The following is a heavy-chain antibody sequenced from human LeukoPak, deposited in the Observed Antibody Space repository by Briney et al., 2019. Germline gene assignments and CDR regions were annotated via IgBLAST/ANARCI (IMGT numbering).Heavy chain of an antibody. CDR1: GFTFDDYA. CDR2: ISWNSGSI. CDR3: ARDGVSMVRGVRVLDYYNYYMDV. D-gene: IGHD3-10*01. J-gene: IGHJ6*03. V-gene: IGHV3-9*01. Sequence: PGRSLRLSCAASGFTFDDYAMHWVRQAPGKGVEWVSGISWNSGSIGYADSVKGRFTISRDNAKNSLYLQMNSLRAEDTAVYYCARDGVSMVRGVRVLDYYNYYMDVWGKGTTVTISS.